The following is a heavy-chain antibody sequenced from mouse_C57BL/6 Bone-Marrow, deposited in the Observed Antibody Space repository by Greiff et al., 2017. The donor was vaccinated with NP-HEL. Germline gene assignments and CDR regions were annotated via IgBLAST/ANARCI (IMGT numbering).Heavy chain of an antibody. J-gene: IGHJ4*01. CDR3: ARSYYGNYGHYYAMDY. D-gene: IGHD2-10*01. Sequence: VQLQQSGAELVKPGASVKLSCKASGYTFTSYWMHWVKQRPGRGLEWIGRIDPNSGGTKYNEKFKSKATLTVDKPSSTAYMQLSSLTSEDSAVYYCARSYYGNYGHYYAMDYWGQGTSVTVSS. CDR1: GYTFTSYW. CDR2: IDPNSGGT. V-gene: IGHV1-72*01.